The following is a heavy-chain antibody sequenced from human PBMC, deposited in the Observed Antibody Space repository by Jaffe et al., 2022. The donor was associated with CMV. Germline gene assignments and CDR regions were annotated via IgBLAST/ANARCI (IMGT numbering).Heavy chain of an antibody. CDR1: GGSISSHY. CDR2: ISYSGST. CDR3: ARHVVSRQSLWSTHNYYYYMDV. V-gene: IGHV4-59*08. J-gene: IGHJ6*03. D-gene: IGHD5-18*01. Sequence: QVQLQESGPGLVKPSGTLSLTCTVSGGSISSHYWNWIRQPPGKGLEWIGFISYSGSTNYNPSLKSRVTISVDTSKNQFSLKLSSVTAADTAMYYCARHVVSRQSLWSTHNYYYYMDVWGKGTTVTVSS.